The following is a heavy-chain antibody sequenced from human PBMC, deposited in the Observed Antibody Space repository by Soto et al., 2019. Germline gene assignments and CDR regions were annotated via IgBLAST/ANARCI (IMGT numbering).Heavy chain of an antibody. CDR1: VFTCSIYA. J-gene: IGHJ4*02. CDR2: MSPNGNNQ. CDR3: ATGANFYYDTSRY. D-gene: IGHD3-22*01. Sequence: PRWSLTPSCPAPVFTCSIYALHWFRQAPGKGLEWVAVMSPNGNNQYYADSVKGRFTISRDTSKSTLYLQMTSLRPDDTAVYYCATGANFYYDTSRYWGQGTLVTVSS. V-gene: IGHV3-30-3*01.